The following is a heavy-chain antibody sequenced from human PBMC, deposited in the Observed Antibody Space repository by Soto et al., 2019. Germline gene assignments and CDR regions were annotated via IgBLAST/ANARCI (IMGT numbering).Heavy chain of an antibody. CDR2: IRSKAYGGTT. J-gene: IGHJ4*02. CDR3: TTPRGYSGYDPTAFDY. V-gene: IGHV3-49*03. CDR1: GFTFGDYA. D-gene: IGHD5-12*01. Sequence: GGSLRLSCTASGFTFGDYAMSWFRQAPGKGLEWVGFIRSKAYGGTTEYAASVKGRFTISRDDSKSIAYLQMNSLKTEDTAVYYCTTPRGYSGYDPTAFDYWGQGTLVTVSS.